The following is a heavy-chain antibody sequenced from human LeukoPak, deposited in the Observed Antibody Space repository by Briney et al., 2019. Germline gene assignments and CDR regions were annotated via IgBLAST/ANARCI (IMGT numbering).Heavy chain of an antibody. V-gene: IGHV3-23*01. J-gene: IGHJ4*02. CDR1: GFTFSSYA. CDR3: AKDQRGVYFDWLFAYFDY. D-gene: IGHD3-9*01. Sequence: GGSLRLSCAASGFTFSSYAMSWVRQAPGKGLEGVSAISGSGGSTYYADSVRGRFTISRDNSKNTLYLQMNSLRAEDTAVYYCAKDQRGVYFDWLFAYFDYWGQGTLVTVSS. CDR2: ISGSGGST.